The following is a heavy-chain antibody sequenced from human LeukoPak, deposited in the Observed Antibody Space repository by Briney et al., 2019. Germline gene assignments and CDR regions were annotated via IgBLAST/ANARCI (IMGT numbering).Heavy chain of an antibody. V-gene: IGHV4-4*07. CDR3: AREVFVYYDYWSGYYIRWFDP. J-gene: IGHJ5*02. CDR1: GGTISSYY. CDR2: IYTSGST. Sequence: PSETLSLTCTASGGTISSYYWSWIRQPAGKGLEWIGRIYTSGSTNYNPSLKSRVTMSVDTSKNQFSLKLSSVTAADTTVYYCAREVFVYYDYWSGYYIRWFDPWGQGTLVTVSS. D-gene: IGHD3-3*01.